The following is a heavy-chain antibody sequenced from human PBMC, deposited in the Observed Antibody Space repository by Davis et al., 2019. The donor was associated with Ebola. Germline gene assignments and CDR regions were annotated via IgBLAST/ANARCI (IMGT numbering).Heavy chain of an antibody. V-gene: IGHV1-2*02. D-gene: IGHD6-13*01. CDR3: ARDLEGRDGDSWSYYYYYMDV. CDR2: INPHSGAT. Sequence: ASVKVSCKASGNTFTGYYMHWVRQAPGQGLEWMGWINPHSGATNYAQNFQGRVTMTRDTSINTAYMELTRLTSDDTAVYYCARDLEGRDGDSWSYYYYYMDVWGKGTTVTVSS. CDR1: GNTFTGYY. J-gene: IGHJ6*03.